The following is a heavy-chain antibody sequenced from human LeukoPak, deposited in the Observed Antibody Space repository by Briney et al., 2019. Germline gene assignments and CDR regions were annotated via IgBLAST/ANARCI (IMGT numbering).Heavy chain of an antibody. CDR2: ISGSGDST. D-gene: IGHD3-10*01. CDR1: GFTFRSYA. J-gene: IGHJ4*02. Sequence: GGSLRLSCAASGFTFRSYAMSWVRQAPGKGLEWVSAISGSGDSTYYPDSVKGRFTISRDNSKNTLYLQMNSLRAEDTAIYYCAKYSYYGSGSYYNDFDFWGQGTLVTVSS. V-gene: IGHV3-23*01. CDR3: AKYSYYGSGSYYNDFDF.